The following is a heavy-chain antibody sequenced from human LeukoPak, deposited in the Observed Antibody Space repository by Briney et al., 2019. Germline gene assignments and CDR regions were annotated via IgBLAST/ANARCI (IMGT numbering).Heavy chain of an antibody. V-gene: IGHV3-30*02. J-gene: IGHJ4*02. Sequence: GGSLRLSCAASGFTFNRYGMHWVRQAPCKGLEWVAYIGHDGNNKYYADSVKGRFTISRDSSKNTLYLQMNSLRAEDTAVYYCARDVRIVYYDRSPDYWGQGTLVTVSS. CDR3: ARDVRIVYYDRSPDY. CDR2: IGHDGNNK. CDR1: GFTFNRYG. D-gene: IGHD3-22*01.